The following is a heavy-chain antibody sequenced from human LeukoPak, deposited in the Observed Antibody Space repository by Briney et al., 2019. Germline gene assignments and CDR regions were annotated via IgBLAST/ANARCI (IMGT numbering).Heavy chain of an antibody. CDR2: INHSGST. Sequence: SETLSLTCAVYGGSFSGYYWSWIRQPPGKGLEWIGEINHSGSTNYNPSLKSRVTISVDTSKNQFSLKLSSVTAADTAVYYCARETVISSSSGYSDYWGQGTLVTVSS. CDR3: ARETVISSSSGYSDY. D-gene: IGHD6-6*01. CDR1: GGSFSGYY. J-gene: IGHJ4*02. V-gene: IGHV4-34*01.